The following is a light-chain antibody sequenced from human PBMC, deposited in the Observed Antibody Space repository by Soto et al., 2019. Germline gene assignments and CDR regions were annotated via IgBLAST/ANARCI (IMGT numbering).Light chain of an antibody. CDR1: QSLLHSNGYIY. Sequence: DIVMTQSPLSLPVTPGEPASISCRSSQSLLHSNGYIYLDWYLQKPGQSPQLLIYLASNRASGVSDRCSVRGSCTDFTLKISRVEDEYVRVYYCVQALQAPYTFGQGTKLGIK. CDR3: VQALQAPYT. CDR2: LAS. J-gene: IGKJ2*01. V-gene: IGKV2-28*01.